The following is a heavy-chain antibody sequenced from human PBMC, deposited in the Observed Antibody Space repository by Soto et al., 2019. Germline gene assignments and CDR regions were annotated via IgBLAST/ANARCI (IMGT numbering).Heavy chain of an antibody. CDR1: GGSISSGGYY. CDR2: IYYNGNT. V-gene: IGHV4-31*03. J-gene: IGHJ4*02. CDR3: AKERGSDWSPHYFHY. Sequence: PSETLSLTCTVSGGSISSGGYYWSWIRQHPGRGLEWIGYIYYNGNTYYNPSLKSRVTVSVDTSKNQFSLNVRSVTAADTAVYYCAKERGSDWSPHYFHYWGQGTLVTVSS. D-gene: IGHD6-19*01.